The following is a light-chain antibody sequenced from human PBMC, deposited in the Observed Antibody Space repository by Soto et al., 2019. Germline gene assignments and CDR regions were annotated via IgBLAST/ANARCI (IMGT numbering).Light chain of an antibody. J-gene: IGKJ2*02. Sequence: EIVWTQSPGTLSLSPGERATLSCRASQSVRDTYLAWYQQKPGQAPRLLIYGVYIRATGIPDRFSGSGSGSDFTLTSSRLEPEDFAVYYCQHYGTSLGTFGQGTKLEIK. CDR2: GVY. CDR1: QSVRDTY. V-gene: IGKV3-20*01. CDR3: QHYGTSLGT.